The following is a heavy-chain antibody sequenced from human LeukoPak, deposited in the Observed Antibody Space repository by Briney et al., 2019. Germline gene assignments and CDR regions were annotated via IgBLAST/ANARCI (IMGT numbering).Heavy chain of an antibody. Sequence: GGSLRPSCAASGFTFSSYAMSWVRQAPGKGLEWVANIKYDGNEEYYVDSVKGRFTISRDNAKNSLYLQLNSLRVEDTAVYYCKSGGAAPGSFDYWGQGTLVTVSP. D-gene: IGHD1-1*01. CDR2: IKYDGNEE. J-gene: IGHJ4*02. CDR3: KSGGAAPGSFDY. CDR1: GFTFSSYA. V-gene: IGHV3-7*01.